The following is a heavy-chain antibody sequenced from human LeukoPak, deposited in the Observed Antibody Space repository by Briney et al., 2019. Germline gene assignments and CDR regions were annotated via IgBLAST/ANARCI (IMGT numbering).Heavy chain of an antibody. Sequence: PGGSLRLSCAASGFTFSSYAMSWVRQAPGKGLEWVSAISGSGGSTYYADSVKGRFTISRDNSKNTLYLQMNSLRAEDTAIYYCAKFPFQLIVPAAMVDYWGQGTLVTVSS. D-gene: IGHD2-2*01. CDR2: ISGSGGST. CDR1: GFTFSSYA. CDR3: AKFPFQLIVPAAMVDY. V-gene: IGHV3-23*01. J-gene: IGHJ4*02.